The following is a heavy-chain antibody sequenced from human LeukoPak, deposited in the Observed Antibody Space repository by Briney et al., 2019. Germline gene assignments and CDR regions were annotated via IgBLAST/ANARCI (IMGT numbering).Heavy chain of an antibody. CDR2: IKDDGSEK. J-gene: IGHJ4*02. V-gene: IGHV3-7*01. Sequence: GGSLRLSCAASGFTFSTYWMTWVRQAPGKGLEWVANIKDDGSEKSYEDSVKGRFTISRDNANNAVYLQMDTLRVEDTAVYYCARHGDGGDFLTYFDYWGQGILVTVSS. CDR1: GFTFSTYW. CDR3: ARHGDGGDFLTYFDY. D-gene: IGHD2/OR15-2a*01.